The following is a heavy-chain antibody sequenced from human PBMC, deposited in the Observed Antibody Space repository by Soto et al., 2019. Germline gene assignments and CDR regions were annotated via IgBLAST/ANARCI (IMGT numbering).Heavy chain of an antibody. D-gene: IGHD3-22*01. CDR2: IKQDGSQK. J-gene: IGHJ3*02. V-gene: IGHV3-7*04. CDR1: GFSLSGSW. Sequence: GGSLRLSCVVSGFSLSGSWMSWVRQAPGKGLEWVANIKQDGSQKWYVDSVKGRFTISRDNAKNSLYLQMNSLRAEDTAVYYCARGDYYDTSGPFSDAFDIWGRGTMVTVSS. CDR3: ARGDYYDTSGPFSDAFDI.